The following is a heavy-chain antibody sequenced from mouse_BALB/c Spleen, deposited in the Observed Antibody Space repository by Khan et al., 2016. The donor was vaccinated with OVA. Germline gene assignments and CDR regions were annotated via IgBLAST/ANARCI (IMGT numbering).Heavy chain of an antibody. J-gene: IGHJ3*01. CDR1: GYTFTSYW. CDR3: ANHGSSSAWLTY. CDR2: INPSTGYT. Sequence: QVQLQQSGAELAKPGASVKMSCKASGYTFTSYWIHWVKQRPGQGLEWIGYINPSTGYTEYNQRFKDKATLTADKSYSTAYMHLSSLTSEDSAVYYCANHGSSSAWLTYWGQGTLVTVSA. V-gene: IGHV1-7*01. D-gene: IGHD1-1*01.